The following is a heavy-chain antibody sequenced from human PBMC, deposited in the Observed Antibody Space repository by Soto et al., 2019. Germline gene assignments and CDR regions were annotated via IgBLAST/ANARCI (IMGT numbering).Heavy chain of an antibody. CDR2: TIPILDIT. Sequence: QVQLVQSGAEVKKPGSSVKVSCKASGGTFSSYPISWVRQAPGQGLEWMGRTIPILDITDYAQRFQGRVTITADKSTSTPYMELSSLSSDDTAVYYCARPTSTGTTSGYYFDYWGQGTLVTVSS. D-gene: IGHD1-7*01. CDR1: GGTFSSYP. V-gene: IGHV1-69*02. J-gene: IGHJ4*02. CDR3: ARPTSTGTTSGYYFDY.